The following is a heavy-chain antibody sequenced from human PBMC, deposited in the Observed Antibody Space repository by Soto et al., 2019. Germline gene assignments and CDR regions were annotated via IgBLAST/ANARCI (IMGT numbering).Heavy chain of an antibody. D-gene: IGHD3-10*01. V-gene: IGHV4-59*08. CDR1: GGSISSYY. J-gene: IGHJ3*02. CDR2: IYYSGST. CDR3: AKTVYGSVNNAFEI. Sequence: PSETLSLTCTVSGGSISSYYWSWIRQPPGKGLEWIGYIYYSGSTNYNPFLKSRVTISVDTSKNQFSLKLSSVTAADTAVYYCAKTVYGSVNNAFEIWGQGTMVTVSS.